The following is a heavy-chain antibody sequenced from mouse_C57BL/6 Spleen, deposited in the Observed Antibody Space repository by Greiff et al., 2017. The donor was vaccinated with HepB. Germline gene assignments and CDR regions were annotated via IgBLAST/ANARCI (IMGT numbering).Heavy chain of an antibody. CDR3: ASYGNNYAMDY. CDR1: GYTFTSYG. V-gene: IGHV1-81*01. Sequence: QVQLQQSGAELARPGASVKLSCKASGYTFTSYGISWVKQRTGQGLEWIGEIYPRSGNTYYNEKFKGKATLTADKSSSTAYMELRSLTSEDSAVYFCASYGNNYAMDYWGQGTTVTVST. J-gene: IGHJ4*01. D-gene: IGHD2-1*01. CDR2: IYPRSGNT.